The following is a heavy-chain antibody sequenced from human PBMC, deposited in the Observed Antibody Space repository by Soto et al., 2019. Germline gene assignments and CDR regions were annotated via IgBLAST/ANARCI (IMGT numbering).Heavy chain of an antibody. D-gene: IGHD1-26*01. Sequence: TGGSLRLSCSASGFTFSDYGMHWVRQAPGKGLEWVAVISFDENIKYYGDSVKGRFTISRDNSKNTLYLQMNSLRAEDTAVYYCARDRIAGRGFHNYYYYGMDVWGQGTTVTVSS. CDR1: GFTFSDYG. J-gene: IGHJ6*02. CDR3: ARDRIAGRGFHNYYYYGMDV. CDR2: ISFDENIK. V-gene: IGHV3-30*03.